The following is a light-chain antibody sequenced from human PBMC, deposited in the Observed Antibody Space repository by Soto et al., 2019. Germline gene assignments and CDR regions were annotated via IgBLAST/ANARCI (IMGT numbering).Light chain of an antibody. Sequence: VLAQPASVSGSPGQSITISCTGTSSDVGGYNYVSWYQHHPGKAPKLLIYDVSNGPSGVSNRFFGSKSGNTASLTISGLQPEDEADYYCSSYTSSRTRVFGTGTKVTVL. CDR2: DVS. CDR3: SSYTSSRTRV. V-gene: IGLV2-14*03. CDR1: SSDVGGYNY. J-gene: IGLJ1*01.